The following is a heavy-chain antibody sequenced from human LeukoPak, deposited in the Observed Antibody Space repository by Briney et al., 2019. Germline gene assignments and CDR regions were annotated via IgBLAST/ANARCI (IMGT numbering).Heavy chain of an antibody. CDR3: AREVGSIAAAGNWFDP. CDR1: GGSISTYY. D-gene: IGHD6-13*01. J-gene: IGHJ5*02. CDR2: IYYSGST. Sequence: SETLSLTCTVSGGSISTYYWSWIRQPPGKGLEWIGSIYYSGSTYYNPSLKSRVTISVDTSKNQFSLKLGSVTAADTAVYYCAREVGSIAAAGNWFDPWGQGTLVTVSS. V-gene: IGHV4-59*12.